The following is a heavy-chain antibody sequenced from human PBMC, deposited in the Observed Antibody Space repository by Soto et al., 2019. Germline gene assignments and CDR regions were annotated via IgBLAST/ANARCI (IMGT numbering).Heavy chain of an antibody. J-gene: IGHJ5*02. D-gene: IGHD3-22*01. V-gene: IGHV3-48*02. CDR2: ISSSSSTI. CDR1: GFTFSSYS. Sequence: GGSLRLSCAASGFTFSSYSMNWVRQAPGKGLEWVSYISSSSSTIYYADSVKARFTISRDNAKNSLYLQMNSLGDEDTAVYYCASEPRYYYDSSGYXNWFGPWGQGT. CDR3: ASEPRYYYDSSGYXNWFGP.